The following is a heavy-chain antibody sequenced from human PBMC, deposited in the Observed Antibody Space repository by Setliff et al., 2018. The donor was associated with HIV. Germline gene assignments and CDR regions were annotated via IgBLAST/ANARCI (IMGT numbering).Heavy chain of an antibody. V-gene: IGHV5-51*01. CDR3: ARAVREKVFRFLEWPAYYDS. CDR2: IYPGDSHT. D-gene: IGHD3-3*01. Sequence: PGESLKISCNGSGYYFTTFWIAWARQMPGKGLEWMGFIYPGDSHTTYSPSFQGQVTISVDTSVSTAYLQWSTLKASDTAMYYCARAVREKVFRFLEWPAYYDSWGQGTLVTVSS. J-gene: IGHJ4*02. CDR1: GYYFTTFW.